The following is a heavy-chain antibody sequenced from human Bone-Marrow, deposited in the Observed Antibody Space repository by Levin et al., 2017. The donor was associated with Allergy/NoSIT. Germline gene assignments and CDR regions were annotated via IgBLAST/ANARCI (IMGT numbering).Heavy chain of an antibody. J-gene: IGHJ4*02. CDR1: GFTFSSFA. V-gene: IGHV3-30-3*01. CDR3: ARDPSAVSGPGNYFDY. D-gene: IGHD6-19*01. Sequence: GESLKISCAASGFTFSSFAMHWVRQAPGKGLEWVAVISYDGNNKYYADSVKGRFTISRDNSKNTLYLQMNSLRAEDTAVYYCARDPSAVSGPGNYFDYWGQGALVTVSS. CDR2: ISYDGNNK.